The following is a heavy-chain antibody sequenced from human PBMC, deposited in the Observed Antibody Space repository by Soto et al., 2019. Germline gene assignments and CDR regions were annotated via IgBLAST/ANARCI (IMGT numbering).Heavy chain of an antibody. CDR3: ARQLSDFDWLLYYFDY. J-gene: IGHJ4*02. D-gene: IGHD3-9*01. Sequence: TSETLSLTCTVSGGSISSSSYYWGWIRQPPGKGLEWIGSIYYSGSTYYNPSLKSRVTISVDTSKNQFSLKLSSVTAADTAVYYCARQLSDFDWLLYYFDYWGQGTLVTVSS. CDR2: IYYSGST. V-gene: IGHV4-39*01. CDR1: GGSISSSSYY.